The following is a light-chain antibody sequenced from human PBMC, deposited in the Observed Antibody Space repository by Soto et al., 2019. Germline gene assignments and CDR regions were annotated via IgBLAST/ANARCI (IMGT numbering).Light chain of an antibody. CDR3: AAWDDSLSGQV. CDR1: SSNIGAGYD. J-gene: IGLJ3*02. Sequence: QSVLTQPPSVSGAPGQRVTISCTGSSSNIGAGYDVHWYQHRPGTAPKLLIFNNNQRPSGVPDRFSGSKSGTSASLAISGLRSGDEADYHCAAWDDSLSGQVFGGGTKLTVL. V-gene: IGLV1-47*02. CDR2: NNN.